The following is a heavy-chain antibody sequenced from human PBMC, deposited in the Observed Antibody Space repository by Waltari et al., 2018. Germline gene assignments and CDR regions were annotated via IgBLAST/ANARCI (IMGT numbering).Heavy chain of an antibody. CDR2: FYYSGNT. V-gene: IGHV4-39*07. CDR1: DDSISSSSYY. J-gene: IGHJ4*02. Sequence: QLQLQESGPGLVKPSETLSLTCTVSDDSISSSSYYWGWLRQPPGKGLEWIGSFYYSGNTDYNPSLRGRVTISVDTSKNQFSLKLSSVTAADTAVYYCARLNFWTYYFDYWGQGTLVTVSS. CDR3: ARLNFWTYYFDY. D-gene: IGHD3-3*01.